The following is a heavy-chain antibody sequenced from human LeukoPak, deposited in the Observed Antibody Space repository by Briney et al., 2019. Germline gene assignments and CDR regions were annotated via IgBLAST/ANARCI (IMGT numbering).Heavy chain of an antibody. Sequence: SETLSLTCIVSGGSISSYHWSWIRQPPGKGLEWIGYIYTSGSTNYNPSLKSRVTISVDTSKNQFSLKLSSVTAADTAVYYCARSTVTTPFFDYWGQGTLVTVSS. CDR1: GGSISSYH. CDR3: ARSTVTTPFFDY. CDR2: IYTSGST. V-gene: IGHV4-4*09. J-gene: IGHJ4*02. D-gene: IGHD4-11*01.